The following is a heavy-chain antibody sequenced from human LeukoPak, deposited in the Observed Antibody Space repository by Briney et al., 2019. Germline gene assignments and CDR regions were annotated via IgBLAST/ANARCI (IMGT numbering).Heavy chain of an antibody. CDR1: GYTFTSYG. CDR2: ISAYNGNT. CDR3: ARSLTMVRGVIIKGYYYYGMDV. J-gene: IGHJ6*02. D-gene: IGHD3-10*01. V-gene: IGHV1-18*01. Sequence: ASVKVSCKASGYTFTSYGISWVRQAPGQGPEWMGWISAYNGNTNYAQKLQGRVTMTTDTSTSTAYMELRSLRSDDTAVYYCARSLTMVRGVIIKGYYYYGMDVWGQGTTVTVSS.